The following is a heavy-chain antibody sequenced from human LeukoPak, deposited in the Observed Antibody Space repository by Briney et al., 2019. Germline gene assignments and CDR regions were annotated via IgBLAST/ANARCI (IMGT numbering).Heavy chain of an antibody. CDR3: ARVGSGFYYYYYMDV. CDR2: IYYSGST. V-gene: IGHV4-59*01. J-gene: IGHJ6*03. Sequence: PSETLSLTCTVSGGSISSYYWSWIRQPPGKGLEWIGYIYYSGSTNYNPSLKSRVTISVDTSKNQFSLKLSSVTAADTAVYYCARVGSGFYYYYYMDVWGKGTTVTVSS. D-gene: IGHD3-3*01. CDR1: GGSISSYY.